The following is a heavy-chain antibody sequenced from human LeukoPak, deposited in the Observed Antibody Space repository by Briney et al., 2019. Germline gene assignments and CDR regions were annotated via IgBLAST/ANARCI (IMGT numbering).Heavy chain of an antibody. D-gene: IGHD2-15*01. V-gene: IGHV1-46*01. CDR2: INPSGGST. Sequence: ASVKVSCKASGYTFTSYYMHWVRQAPGQGLEWMGIINPSGGSTSYAQKFQGRVTMTRDTSTSTVYMELSSLRSEDTAVYYCARDAGRRVAGATYYFDYWGQGTLVTVSS. J-gene: IGHJ4*02. CDR3: ARDAGRRVAGATYYFDY. CDR1: GYTFTSYY.